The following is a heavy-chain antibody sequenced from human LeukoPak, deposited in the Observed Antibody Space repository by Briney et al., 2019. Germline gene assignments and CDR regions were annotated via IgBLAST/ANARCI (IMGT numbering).Heavy chain of an antibody. V-gene: IGHV3-23*01. CDR1: GFIFGNHS. D-gene: IGHD2-2*01. CDR3: AKEGGYCSSSSCSDYFDY. Sequence: GGSLTLSCVASGFIFGNHSMSWVRQAPGEGLEWVSTISGSGGSTYYAESVKGRCTFSRDNSKDTLYLQLNSLRVEDTAVYYCAKEGGYCSSSSCSDYFDYWGQGSLVTVSS. J-gene: IGHJ4*02. CDR2: ISGSGGST.